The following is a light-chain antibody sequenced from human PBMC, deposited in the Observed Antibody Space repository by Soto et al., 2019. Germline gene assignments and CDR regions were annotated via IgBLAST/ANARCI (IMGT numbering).Light chain of an antibody. CDR2: GAS. V-gene: IGKV3-20*01. CDR1: QRVXSGY. J-gene: IGKJ1*01. Sequence: DIVLTQSPGTLSLSPGESATLSCRASQRVXSGYGAWYQHKPGQAPRLRTDGASSRATGIPDRFSGSGSGTDFTLTISRLEPEDFAAYYCQQYGSSPWTFGQGTKVDIK. CDR3: QQYGSSPWT.